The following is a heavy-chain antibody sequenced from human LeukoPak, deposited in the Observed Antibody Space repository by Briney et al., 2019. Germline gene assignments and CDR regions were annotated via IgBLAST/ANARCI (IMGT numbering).Heavy chain of an antibody. Sequence: GSLRLSCAASGSGFTFNNYWMHWVRQAPGKGLVWVSRINADGSTTSYADSVRGRFTISRDNAKNTLYLQMNSLRAEDMAVYYCARGGSYLSAFDIWGQGTMVTVSS. D-gene: IGHD1-26*01. J-gene: IGHJ3*02. CDR2: INADGSTT. CDR1: GSGFTFNNYW. V-gene: IGHV3-74*01. CDR3: ARGGSYLSAFDI.